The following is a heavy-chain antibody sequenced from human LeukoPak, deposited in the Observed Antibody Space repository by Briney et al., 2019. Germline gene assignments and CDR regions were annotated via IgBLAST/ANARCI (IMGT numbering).Heavy chain of an antibody. CDR3: ARDAGTVIPPNYNIDY. D-gene: IGHD4-17*01. J-gene: IGHJ4*02. V-gene: IGHV3-23*01. Sequence: GGSLRLSCAASGFTFSSYAMSWVRQAPGKGLEWVSAISGSGGSTYYADSVKGRFTISRDNSKNTLYLQMNSLRAEDTAVYYCARDAGTVIPPNYNIDYWGQGTLVTVSS. CDR2: ISGSGGST. CDR1: GFTFSSYA.